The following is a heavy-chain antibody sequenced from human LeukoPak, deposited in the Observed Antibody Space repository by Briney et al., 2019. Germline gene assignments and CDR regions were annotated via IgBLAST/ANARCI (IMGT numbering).Heavy chain of an antibody. J-gene: IGHJ6*03. CDR3: ARDKARFLEWLQQSSSPYYYMDV. D-gene: IGHD3-3*01. Sequence: KSSETLSLTCTVSGGSISSGGYYWSWIRQHPGKGLEWIGYIYYSGSTYYNPSLKSRVTISVDTSKNQFSLKLSSVTAADTAVYYCARDKARFLEWLQQSSSPYYYMDVWGKGTTVTVSS. V-gene: IGHV4-31*03. CDR1: GGSISSGGYY. CDR2: IYYSGST.